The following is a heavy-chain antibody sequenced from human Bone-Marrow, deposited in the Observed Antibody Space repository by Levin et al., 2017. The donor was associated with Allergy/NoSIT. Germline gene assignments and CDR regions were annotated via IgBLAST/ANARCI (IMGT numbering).Heavy chain of an antibody. Sequence: LSLTCAASGYPFSGYGMHWVRPAPGKGLEWVAVIWYDGDTKYYADSVKGRFTISRDNSKNILYLQMDSLRAEDTAVYYCARWGAAAGSDDALDIWGQGTMVTVSS. D-gene: IGHD6-13*01. CDR1: GYPFSGYG. CDR2: IWYDGDTK. CDR3: ARWGAAAGSDDALDI. V-gene: IGHV3-33*01. J-gene: IGHJ3*02.